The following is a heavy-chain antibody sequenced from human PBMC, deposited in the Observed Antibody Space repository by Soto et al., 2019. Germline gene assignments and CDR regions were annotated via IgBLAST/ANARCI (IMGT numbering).Heavy chain of an antibody. V-gene: IGHV1-18*01. D-gene: IGHD2-15*01. Sequence: GASVKVSCKASGYTFTSYGISWVRQAPGQGLEWMGWISAYNGNTNYAQKLQGRVTMTTDTSKSTAYMELRSLRSDDTAVYYCARDHTVPRDIVVVVAASYYYGMDVWGQGTKVTVYS. CDR3: ARDHTVPRDIVVVVAASYYYGMDV. CDR2: ISAYNGNT. CDR1: GYTFTSYG. J-gene: IGHJ6*02.